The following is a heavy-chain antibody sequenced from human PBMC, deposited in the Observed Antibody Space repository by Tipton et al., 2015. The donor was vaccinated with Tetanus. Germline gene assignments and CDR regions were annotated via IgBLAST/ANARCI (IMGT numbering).Heavy chain of an antibody. CDR3: ARRSLTNYGLDV. CDR2: INPDGRRT. J-gene: IGHJ6*02. V-gene: IGHV3-74*01. D-gene: IGHD1-1*01. Sequence: SLRLSCATSGFSLSAYWVHWVRQTPGKGLVWISRINPDGRRTNYADSVKGRFTISRDHAKNTVYLQMNSLRAEDTAVYFCARRSLTNYGLDVWGQGTPVTVSS. CDR1: GFSLSAYW.